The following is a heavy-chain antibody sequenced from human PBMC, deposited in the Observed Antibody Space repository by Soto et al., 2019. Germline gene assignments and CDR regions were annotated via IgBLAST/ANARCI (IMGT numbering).Heavy chain of an antibody. V-gene: IGHV4-39*01. D-gene: IGHD2-21*01. CDR2: IHSTGNT. Sequence: LSLTCTVSGGSISGTSYFWGWIRQPPGKGLGWIGSIHSTGNTYYNPSLMSRVTISVDTSKNQFSLILSSVTAADTAVYYCARALVFYDYWGQGALVTVSS. CDR1: GGSISGTSYF. J-gene: IGHJ4*02. CDR3: ARALVFYDY.